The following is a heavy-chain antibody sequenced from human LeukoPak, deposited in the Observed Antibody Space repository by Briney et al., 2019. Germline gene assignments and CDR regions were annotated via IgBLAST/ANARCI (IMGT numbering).Heavy chain of an antibody. CDR2: INPNSGGT. J-gene: IGHJ5*02. CDR3: ARDRVDSWLPRGNWFDP. CDR1: GYTFTGYY. Sequence: ASVKVSCKASGYTFTGYYMHWVRQAPGQGLEWMGRINPNSGGTNYAQKFQGRVTMTRGTSISTAYMELSRLRSDDTAVYYCARDRVDSWLPRGNWFDPWGQGTLVTVSS. D-gene: IGHD6-19*01. V-gene: IGHV1-2*06.